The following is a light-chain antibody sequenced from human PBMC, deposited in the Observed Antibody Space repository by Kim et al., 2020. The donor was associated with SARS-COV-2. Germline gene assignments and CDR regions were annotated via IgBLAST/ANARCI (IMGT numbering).Light chain of an antibody. J-gene: IGKJ5*01. CDR1: QSVSSY. V-gene: IGKV3-11*01. CDR2: GAS. Sequence: TLSLSLGERAPHACRASQSVSSYFAWYQQKPGQPPRLLIYGASNRATGIPARFSGSGSGTDFTLTISSLEPEDSAVYYCQQRSTTFGQGTRLEIK. CDR3: QQRSTT.